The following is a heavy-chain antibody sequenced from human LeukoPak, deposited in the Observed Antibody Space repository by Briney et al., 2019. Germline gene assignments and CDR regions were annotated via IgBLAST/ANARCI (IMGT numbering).Heavy chain of an antibody. CDR2: IWDDGSTK. V-gene: IGHV3-33*01. J-gene: IGHJ4*02. Sequence: GRSLRLSCAASGFTFSSYGMHWVRQAPGKGLEWVATIWDDGSTKFYADSVKGRFTISRDNSKNTLFLQMNSLRAEDTAVYYCARENIAVAGTIDYWGRGTLVTVSS. CDR1: GFTFSSYG. D-gene: IGHD6-19*01. CDR3: ARENIAVAGTIDY.